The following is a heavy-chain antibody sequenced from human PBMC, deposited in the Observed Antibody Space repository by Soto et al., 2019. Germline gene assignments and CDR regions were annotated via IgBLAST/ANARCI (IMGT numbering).Heavy chain of an antibody. V-gene: IGHV1-69*06. CDR1: GGTFSSYA. J-gene: IGHJ6*02. D-gene: IGHD6-19*01. Sequence: SVKVSCKASGGTFSSYAISWVRQAPGQGLEWMGGIIPIFGTANYAQKFQGRVTITADKSTSTAYMELSSLRSEDTAVYYCASVDKQWLVLGYYYYGMDVWGQGTTVTVSS. CDR2: IIPIFGTA. CDR3: ASVDKQWLVLGYYYYGMDV.